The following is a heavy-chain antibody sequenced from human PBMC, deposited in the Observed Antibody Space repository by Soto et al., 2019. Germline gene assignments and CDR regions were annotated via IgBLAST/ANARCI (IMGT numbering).Heavy chain of an antibody. CDR2: TYYRSKWYN. Sequence: SQTLSRTCAIPGGSVSRNSASPNWIRQSPSRGLEWLGRTYYRSKWYNDYAVSVKSRITINPDTSKNQFSLQLNSVTPEDTAVYYCARALVGATSGDAFDIWGQGTMVTVSS. CDR3: ARALVGATSGDAFDI. V-gene: IGHV6-1*01. J-gene: IGHJ3*02. CDR1: GGSVSRNSAS. D-gene: IGHD1-26*01.